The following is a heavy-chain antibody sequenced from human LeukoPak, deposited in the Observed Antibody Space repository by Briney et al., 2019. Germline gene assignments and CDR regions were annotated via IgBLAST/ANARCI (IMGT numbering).Heavy chain of an antibody. J-gene: IGHJ4*02. CDR3: AKDQDSYDSGGYYYVFYY. D-gene: IGHD3-22*01. CDR1: GFTFSSYG. Sequence: QPGRSLRLSCAASGFTFSSYGMHWVRQAPGKGLEWVAVISSDRSNKYYADSVKGRFTISRDNSKNSLYLQMNSLRAEDTAVYYCAKDQDSYDSGGYYYVFYYWGQGTLVTVSS. V-gene: IGHV3-30*18. CDR2: ISSDRSNK.